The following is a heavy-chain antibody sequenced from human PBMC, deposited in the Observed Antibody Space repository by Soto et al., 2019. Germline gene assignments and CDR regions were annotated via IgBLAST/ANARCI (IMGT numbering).Heavy chain of an antibody. CDR1: GGSLSNYY. J-gene: IGHJ4*02. Sequence: PSETLSLTCSVSGGSLSNYYWSWIRQPAGKGLEWIGRISTSGHVVSKVSLRSRLTMSVDMSNNHFSLKLTSVTAADTAVYYCARDNNDFWSLYPLAFDYWGQGALVTVSS. CDR2: ISTSGHV. V-gene: IGHV4-4*07. D-gene: IGHD3-3*01. CDR3: ARDNNDFWSLYPLAFDY.